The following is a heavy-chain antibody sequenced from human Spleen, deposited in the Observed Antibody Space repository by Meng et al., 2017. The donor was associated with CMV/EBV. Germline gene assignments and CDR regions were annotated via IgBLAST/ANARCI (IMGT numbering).Heavy chain of an antibody. CDR1: GYSFTSYW. Sequence: SGYSFTSYWIGWVRQMPGKGLEWMGIIYPGDSDTRYSPSFQGQVTISADKSISTAYLQWSSLKASDTAMYYCARLWSGRDGYNWVLDYWGQGTLVTVSS. CDR3: ARLWSGRDGYNWVLDY. J-gene: IGHJ4*02. D-gene: IGHD5-24*01. V-gene: IGHV5-51*01. CDR2: IYPGDSDT.